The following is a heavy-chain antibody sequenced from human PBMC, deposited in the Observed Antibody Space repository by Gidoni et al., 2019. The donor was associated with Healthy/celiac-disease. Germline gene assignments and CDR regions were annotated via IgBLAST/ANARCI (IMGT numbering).Heavy chain of an antibody. J-gene: IGHJ4*02. Sequence: QVQLVESGGGVVQPGRSLRLSCAASGFTFSSYGMHWVRQPPGKGLEWVAVISYDGSNKYYADSVKGRFTISRDNSKNTLYLQMNSLRAEDTAVYYCAKDLDFVLTGIDYWGQGTLVTVSS. CDR1: GFTFSSYG. V-gene: IGHV3-30*18. CDR3: AKDLDFVLTGIDY. CDR2: ISYDGSNK. D-gene: IGHD3-10*01.